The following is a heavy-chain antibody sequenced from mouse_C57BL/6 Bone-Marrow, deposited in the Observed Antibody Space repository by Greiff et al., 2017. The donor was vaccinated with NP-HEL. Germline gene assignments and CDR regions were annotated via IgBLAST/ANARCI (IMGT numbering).Heavy chain of an antibody. Sequence: EVKLMESGGGLVKPGGSLKLSCAASGFTFSSYAMSWVRQTPEKRLEWVATISDGGSYTYYPDNVKGRFTISRDNAKNNLYLQMSHLKSEDTAMYYCARGFITTVEWGQGTLVTVSA. CDR2: ISDGGSYT. CDR3: ARGFITTVE. J-gene: IGHJ3*01. D-gene: IGHD1-1*01. V-gene: IGHV5-4*03. CDR1: GFTFSSYA.